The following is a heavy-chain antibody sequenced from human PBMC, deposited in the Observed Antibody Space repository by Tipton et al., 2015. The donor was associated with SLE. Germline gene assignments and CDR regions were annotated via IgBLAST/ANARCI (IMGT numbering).Heavy chain of an antibody. CDR2: IYYSGNT. J-gene: IGHJ6*03. CDR3: AKLRRPAVTLYYMDV. D-gene: IGHD2-15*01. Sequence: TLSLTCTVSGGSISDYYWSWIRQPPGKGLEWIGYIYYSGNTNYNPSLKSRVTMSVDTSMNHFSLKLSSVTAADTAVYYCAKLRRPAVTLYYMDVWGKGTTVTISS. CDR1: GGSISDYY. V-gene: IGHV4-59*04.